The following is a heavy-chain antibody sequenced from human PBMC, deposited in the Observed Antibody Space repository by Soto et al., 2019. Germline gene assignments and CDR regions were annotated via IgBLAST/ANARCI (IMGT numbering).Heavy chain of an antibody. V-gene: IGHV4-4*02. J-gene: IGHJ4*02. D-gene: IGHD3-3*01. Sequence: SETLSLTCAVSSGSIGSSNWWSWVRQPPGKGLEWIGEIYHSGSTNYNPSLKSRVTISVDKSKNQFSLKLSSVTAADTAVYYCAIMMYYDFWSGKPGLYYFDYWGQGTLVTVSS. CDR1: SGSIGSSNW. CDR2: IYHSGST. CDR3: AIMMYYDFWSGKPGLYYFDY.